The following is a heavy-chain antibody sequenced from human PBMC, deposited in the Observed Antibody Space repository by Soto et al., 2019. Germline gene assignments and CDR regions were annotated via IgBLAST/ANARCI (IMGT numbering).Heavy chain of an antibody. CDR2: ISSDGSDK. CDR3: AKDQAYSSSWYDY. V-gene: IGHV3-30*18. Sequence: QVQLVESGGGVVQPGRSLRLSCAASGFTFSSYGAHWVRQAPGKGLEWVAVISSDGSDKYYRDSVKGRFTISRDNSKSTLYLQMNSLSAEDTAVYYCAKDQAYSSSWYDYWGQGTLVTVSS. CDR1: GFTFSSYG. J-gene: IGHJ4*02. D-gene: IGHD6-13*01.